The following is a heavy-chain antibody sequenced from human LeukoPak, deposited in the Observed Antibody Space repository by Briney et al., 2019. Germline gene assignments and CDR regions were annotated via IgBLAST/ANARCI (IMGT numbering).Heavy chain of an antibody. CDR2: IYYSGST. J-gene: IGHJ4*02. CDR1: GGSISSYY. V-gene: IGHV4-59*08. D-gene: IGHD3-22*01. Sequence: ASETLSLTCTVSGGSISSYYWSWIRQPPGKGLEWIGYIYYSGSTNYNPSLKSRVTISVDTSKNQFSLKLSSVTAADTAVYYCARWTYYYDSSFYQIDYWGQGTLVTVSS. CDR3: ARWTYYYDSSFYQIDY.